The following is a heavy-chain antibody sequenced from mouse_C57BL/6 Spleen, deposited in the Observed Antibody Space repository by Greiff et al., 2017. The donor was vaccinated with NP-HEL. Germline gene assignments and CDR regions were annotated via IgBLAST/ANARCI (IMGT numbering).Heavy chain of an antibody. J-gene: IGHJ3*01. CDR1: GYTFTSYW. CDR2: IYPGSGST. V-gene: IGHV1-55*01. CDR3: ARRLTGAWFAY. D-gene: IGHD4-1*01. Sequence: QVHVKQPGAELVKPGASVKMSCKASGYTFTSYWITWVKQRPGQGLEWIGDIYPGSGSTNYNEKFKSKATLTVDTSSSTAYMQLSSLTSEDSAVYYCARRLTGAWFAYWGQGTLVTVSA.